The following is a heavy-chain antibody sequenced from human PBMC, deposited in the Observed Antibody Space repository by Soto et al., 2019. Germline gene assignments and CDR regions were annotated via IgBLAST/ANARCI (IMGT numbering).Heavy chain of an antibody. CDR1: GYTFTSYG. V-gene: IGHV1-18*01. CDR3: ARIDDYGDYSAFDI. J-gene: IGHJ3*02. CDR2: ISAYNGNT. Sequence: ASVKVSCKASGYTFTSYGISWVRQAPGQGLEWMGWISAYNGNTNYAQKIQGRVTMTTDTSTSTAYMELRSLRSDDTAVYYCARIDDYGDYSAFDIWGQGTMLTVSS. D-gene: IGHD4-17*01.